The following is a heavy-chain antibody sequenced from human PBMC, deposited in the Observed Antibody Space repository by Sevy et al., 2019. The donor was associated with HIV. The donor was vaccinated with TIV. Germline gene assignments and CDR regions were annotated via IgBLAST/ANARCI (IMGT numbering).Heavy chain of an antibody. CDR2: ISGSGGST. CDR1: GFTFSSYA. J-gene: IGHJ4*02. D-gene: IGHD5-12*01. Sequence: GGSLRLSCAASGFTFSSYAMSWVRQAPGKGLEWVSGISGSGGSTYYADSVKGRFTISRDNSKNTLYLQMNSLRAEDTAVYYCAKDQDGYNSYFSIDYWGQGTLVTVSS. V-gene: IGHV3-23*01. CDR3: AKDQDGYNSYFSIDY.